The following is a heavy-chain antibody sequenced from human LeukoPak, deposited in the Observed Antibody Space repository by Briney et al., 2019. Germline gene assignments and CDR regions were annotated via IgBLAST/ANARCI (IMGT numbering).Heavy chain of an antibody. Sequence: NPGGSLRLSCAASGFTFSSYSMNWVRQAPGKGLEWVGRIKNKADGGTIDYAAPVKGRFTISRDDSKNTLYVQMNSLKTEDTAVYYCATVFVVDGYNSFDYWGPGTLVTVSS. J-gene: IGHJ4*02. CDR2: IKNKADGGTI. CDR3: ATVFVVDGYNSFDY. V-gene: IGHV3-15*01. CDR1: GFTFSSYS. D-gene: IGHD5-24*01.